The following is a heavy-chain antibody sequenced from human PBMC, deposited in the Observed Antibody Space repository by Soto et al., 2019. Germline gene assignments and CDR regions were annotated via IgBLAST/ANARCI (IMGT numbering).Heavy chain of an antibody. J-gene: IGHJ4*02. CDR3: ARGRYGDY. D-gene: IGHD1-1*01. Sequence: QVHLVQSGAEVKKPGASVKVSCKASGYTFTSYGITWVRQAPGQGLEWMGWISAHNGNTDHAQKHQGRVIVTRNTSTSTAYMELRNLISDDTAVYYWARGRYGDYWGQGALVTVSS. CDR1: GYTFTSYG. CDR2: ISAHNGNT. V-gene: IGHV1-18*01.